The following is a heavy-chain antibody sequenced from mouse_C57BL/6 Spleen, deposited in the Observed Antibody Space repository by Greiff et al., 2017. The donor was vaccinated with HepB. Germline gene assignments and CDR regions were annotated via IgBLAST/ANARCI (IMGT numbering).Heavy chain of an antibody. CDR3: AREDSSGYYFDY. CDR1: GYTFTSYW. Sequence: VQLQQPGAELVRPGTSVKLSCKASGYTFTSYWMHWVKQRPGQGLEWIGVIDPSDSYTNYNQKFKGKATLTVDTSSSTAYMQLSSLTSEDSAVYYCAREDSSGYYFDYWGQGTTLTVSS. V-gene: IGHV1-59*01. J-gene: IGHJ2*01. D-gene: IGHD3-2*02. CDR2: IDPSDSYT.